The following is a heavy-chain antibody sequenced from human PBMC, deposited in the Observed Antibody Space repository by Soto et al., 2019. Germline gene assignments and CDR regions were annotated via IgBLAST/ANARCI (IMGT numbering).Heavy chain of an antibody. J-gene: IGHJ2*01. CDR2: IYYSGST. Sequence: QVQLQESGPGLVKPSETLSLTCTVSGGSISSYYCSWIRQPPGKGMEWMGYIYYSGSTNYNPSLTSRVTIAADPSKNQFSLKLSSVTAADTAVYYCARFTWYFDLWGRGTLVTVSS. CDR3: ARFTWYFDL. V-gene: IGHV4-59*08. CDR1: GGSISSYY.